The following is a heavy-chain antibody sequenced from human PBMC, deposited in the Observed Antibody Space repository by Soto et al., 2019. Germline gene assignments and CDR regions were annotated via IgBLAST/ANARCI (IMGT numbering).Heavy chain of an antibody. J-gene: IGHJ6*03. CDR2: MNPNSGNT. CDR3: ARGSSTMVRRRLYYMDV. D-gene: IGHD3-10*01. Sequence: ASVKVSCKASGYTFTSYDINWVRQATGQGLEWMGWMNPNSGNTGYAQKFQGRVTMTRNTSISTAYMELSSLRSEDTAVYYCARGSSTMVRRRLYYMDVWGKGTTVTVSS. V-gene: IGHV1-8*01. CDR1: GYTFTSYD.